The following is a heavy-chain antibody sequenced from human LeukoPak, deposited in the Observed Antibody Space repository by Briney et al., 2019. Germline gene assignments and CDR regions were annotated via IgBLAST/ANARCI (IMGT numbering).Heavy chain of an antibody. CDR2: IKQDGREK. CDR1: GLTLNNYW. V-gene: IGHV3-7*01. Sequence: PGGSLRLSCVVSGLTLNNYWMSWVRQAPGKGPEWVANIKQDGREKYYVDSVKGRFTISRANAKNSLYLQMNSLRVEDTAIYYCARDSPGHDSWGQGTLVTVSS. CDR3: ARDSPGHDS. J-gene: IGHJ5*01.